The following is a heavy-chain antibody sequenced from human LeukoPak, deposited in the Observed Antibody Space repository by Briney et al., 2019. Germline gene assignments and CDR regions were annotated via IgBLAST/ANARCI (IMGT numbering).Heavy chain of an antibody. Sequence: SETLSLTCTVSGGSISSSSYYWGWIRQPPGKGLEWIGSIYYSGSTYYNPSLKSRVTISVDTSKNQCSLKLSPVTAADTAVYYCARLHLGATPVFDYWGQGTLVTVSS. CDR2: IYYSGST. D-gene: IGHD1-26*01. J-gene: IGHJ4*02. CDR1: GGSISSSSYY. CDR3: ARLHLGATPVFDY. V-gene: IGHV4-39*01.